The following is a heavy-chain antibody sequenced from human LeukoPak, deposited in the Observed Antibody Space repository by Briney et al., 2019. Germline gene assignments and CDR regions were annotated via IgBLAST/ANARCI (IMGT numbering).Heavy chain of an antibody. Sequence: SGGSLRLSCAASGFTFSSYWMRWVRQAPGKGLEWVANIKQDGSEKNYVDSVKGRFTISRDNSKNTLYLQMNSLRTEDTAMYYCARTYRYSGWKYFDYWGQGTLVTVSS. CDR3: ARTYRYSGWKYFDY. D-gene: IGHD5-12*01. V-gene: IGHV3-7*01. CDR2: IKQDGSEK. CDR1: GFTFSSYW. J-gene: IGHJ4*02.